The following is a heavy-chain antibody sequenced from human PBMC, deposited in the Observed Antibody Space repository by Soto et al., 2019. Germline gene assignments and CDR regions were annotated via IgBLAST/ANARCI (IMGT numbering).Heavy chain of an antibody. V-gene: IGHV2-5*02. D-gene: IGHD3-10*01. Sequence: QITLKESGPTLVKPTQTLTLTCTFSGFSLSTSGVGVGWIRQPPGKALEWLALIYWDDDKRYSPSLKSRLTTTKDNXXNXVXXTMTNMDPVDTATYYCAHRRELWFGELHPWGWFDPWGQGTLVTVSS. J-gene: IGHJ5*02. CDR2: IYWDDDK. CDR1: GFSLSTSGVG. CDR3: AHRRELWFGELHPWGWFDP.